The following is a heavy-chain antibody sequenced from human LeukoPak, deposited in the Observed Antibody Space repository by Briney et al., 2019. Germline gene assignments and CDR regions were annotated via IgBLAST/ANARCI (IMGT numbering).Heavy chain of an antibody. CDR3: ARVAVGASPFDY. V-gene: IGHV1-2*02. Sequence: SVKVSCKASGYTFTGYYMHWVRQAPGQGLEWMGWINPNSGGTNYAQKFQGRVTMTRDTSISTVYMELSRLRSDDTAVYYCARVAVGASPFDYWGQGTLVTVSS. D-gene: IGHD1-26*01. CDR2: INPNSGGT. CDR1: GYTFTGYY. J-gene: IGHJ4*02.